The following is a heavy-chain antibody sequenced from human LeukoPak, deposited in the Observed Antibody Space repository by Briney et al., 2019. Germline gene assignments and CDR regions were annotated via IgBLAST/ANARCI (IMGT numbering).Heavy chain of an antibody. CDR3: ARKTSLGGGSYPFDY. V-gene: IGHV4-31*03. D-gene: IGHD1-26*01. CDR1: GGSISSGGYY. CDR2: IYYSGST. Sequence: SQTLSLTCTVSGGSISSGGYYWSWIRQHPGKGLEWIGYIYYSGSTYYNPSLKSRVTISVDTSKNQFSLKLSSVTAADTAVYYRARKTSLGGGSYPFDYWGQGTLVTVSS. J-gene: IGHJ4*02.